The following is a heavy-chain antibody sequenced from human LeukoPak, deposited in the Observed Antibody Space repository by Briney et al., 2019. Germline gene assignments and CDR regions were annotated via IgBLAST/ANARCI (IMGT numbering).Heavy chain of an antibody. D-gene: IGHD2/OR15-2a*01. CDR1: GGTFSSYA. V-gene: IGHV1-69*13. CDR3: ARSFSTAHTPDY. J-gene: IGHJ4*02. Sequence: SVKVSCKASGGTFSSYAISWVRQAPGQGLEWMGGIIPIFGTANYAQKFQGRVTITADESTSTAYMELSSLRSEDTAVHYCARSFSTAHTPDYWGQGTLVTVSS. CDR2: IIPIFGTA.